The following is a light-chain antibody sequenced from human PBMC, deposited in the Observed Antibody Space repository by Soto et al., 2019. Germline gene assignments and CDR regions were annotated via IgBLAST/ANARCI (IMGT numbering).Light chain of an antibody. J-gene: IGKJ2*02. CDR2: GAS. CDR3: QQYGSSPRT. V-gene: IGKV3-20*01. CDR1: QSVSSSY. Sequence: ELVLTQSPGTLSLSPGARATLSCRASQSVSSSYLAWYQQKPDQAPRLRIYGASSRATGIPDRFSGSGSGTDFTVTISSLEPEEFAVYYCQQYGSSPRTFGQGTKVEIK.